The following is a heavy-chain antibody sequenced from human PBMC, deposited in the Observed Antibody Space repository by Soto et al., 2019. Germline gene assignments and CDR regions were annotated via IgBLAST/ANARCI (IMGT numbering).Heavy chain of an antibody. Sequence: QVQLVESGGGVVQPGRSLRLSCAAYGFTFSSYGMHWVRQTPGKGLEWVAVIWYDGSNKYYADSVKGRFTISRDNSKNTLYLQMNSLRAEDTAVYYCARFKDGYNFYFDYWGQGTLVTVSS. J-gene: IGHJ4*02. CDR1: GFTFSSYG. CDR3: ARFKDGYNFYFDY. V-gene: IGHV3-33*01. D-gene: IGHD5-12*01. CDR2: IWYDGSNK.